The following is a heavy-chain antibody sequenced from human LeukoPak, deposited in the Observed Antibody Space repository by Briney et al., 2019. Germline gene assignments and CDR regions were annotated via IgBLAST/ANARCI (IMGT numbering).Heavy chain of an antibody. D-gene: IGHD2-2*01. CDR1: GYTFTSYY. Sequence: ASVKVSCKASGYTFTSYYMHWVRQAPGQGLEWMGIINPSGGSTSYAQKFQGRVTMTRDTSTSTAYMELSGLRSEDTAVYYCARGGLVVVPAAMYYWFDPWGQGTLVTVSS. J-gene: IGHJ5*02. CDR3: ARGGLVVVPAAMYYWFDP. CDR2: INPSGGST. V-gene: IGHV1-46*01.